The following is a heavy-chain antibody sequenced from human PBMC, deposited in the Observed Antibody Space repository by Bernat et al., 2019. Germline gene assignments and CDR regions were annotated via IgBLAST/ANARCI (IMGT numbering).Heavy chain of an antibody. J-gene: IGHJ4*02. V-gene: IGHV3-30-3*01. CDR3: ESTAAGLDY. D-gene: IGHD6-13*01. CDR2: ISYDGSNK. CDR1: GFTFSSYA. Sequence: QVQLVESGGGVVQPGRSLRLSCAASGFTFSSYAMHWVRQAPGKGLEWVAVISYDGSNKYYADSMKGRFTISRDNSKNTLYLQMNSLRAEDTAVYYCESTAAGLDYWGQGTLVTVSS.